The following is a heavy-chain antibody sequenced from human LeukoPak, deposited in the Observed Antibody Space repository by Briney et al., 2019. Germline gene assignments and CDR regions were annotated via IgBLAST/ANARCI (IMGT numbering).Heavy chain of an antibody. J-gene: IGHJ4*02. CDR2: INWNGGST. CDR3: ARGFAPAYNFGVFDY. D-gene: IGHD5-18*01. CDR1: GFTFDDYG. V-gene: IGHV3-20*04. Sequence: PGGSLRLSCAASGFTFDDYGMSWVRQAPGKGLEWVSGINWNGGSTGYADSVKGRFTISRDNAKNSLYLQMNSLRADDTAGYYFARGFAPAYNFGVFDYGGEGTLVSV.